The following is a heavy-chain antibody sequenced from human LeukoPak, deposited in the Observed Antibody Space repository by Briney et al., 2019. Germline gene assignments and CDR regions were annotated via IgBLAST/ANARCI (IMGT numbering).Heavy chain of an antibody. V-gene: IGHV3-74*01. J-gene: IGHJ1*01. CDR1: GFTFSSYW. CDR3: ARSSVLRYFDWLSSEAAEYFQH. D-gene: IGHD3-9*01. CDR2: INSDGSST. Sequence: GGSLRLSCAASGFTFSSYWMHWVRQAPGKGLVWVSRINSDGSSTNYADSVKGRFTISRDNAKNTLYLQMNSLRAEDTAVYYCARSSVLRYFDWLSSEAAEYFQHWGQGTLVSVSS.